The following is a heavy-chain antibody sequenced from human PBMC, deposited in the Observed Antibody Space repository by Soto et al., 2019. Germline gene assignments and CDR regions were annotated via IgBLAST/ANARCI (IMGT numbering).Heavy chain of an antibody. J-gene: IGHJ6*02. CDR2: IYPGDSDT. Sequence: XDSLKVTRQCSGNPFPYHVLGWVLQTPGKGLEWMGIIYPGDSDTRYSPSFQGQVTFSADRSISTAYLQWTSLKASDTAIYYCARLLGYTSDYYYGIDGCGQRTKVTVSS. V-gene: IGHV5-51*01. D-gene: IGHD5-12*01. CDR1: GNPFPYHV. CDR3: ARLLGYTSDYYYGIDG.